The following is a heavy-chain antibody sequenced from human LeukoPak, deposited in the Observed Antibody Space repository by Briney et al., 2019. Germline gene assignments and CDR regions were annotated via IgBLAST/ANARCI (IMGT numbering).Heavy chain of an antibody. J-gene: IGHJ5*02. CDR1: GFTFISFW. CDR3: ARKESYPAPFDL. V-gene: IGHV3-74*01. CDR2: ISTDGSIT. Sequence: GVLRLSCGASGFTFISFWMHWVRQAPGKGLVCVSRISTDGSITSYVESVKGRFTISRDNAKNTLYLQMNSLRVEDTAVYYCARKESYPAPFDLWGQGTLVTVSS.